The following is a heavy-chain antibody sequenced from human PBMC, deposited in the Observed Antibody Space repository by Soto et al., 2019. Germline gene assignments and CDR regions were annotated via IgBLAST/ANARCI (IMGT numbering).Heavy chain of an antibody. CDR2: IGNRGDT. J-gene: IGHJ4*02. D-gene: IGHD5-12*01. CDR3: AREMTPRSIEWAPLQY. Sequence: VQLVESGGGLVPPGGSLRLSCAASGFTFSTFDFHWVRQATGKGLEWVSAIGNRGDTHYSASVKGRFTISTDSAKNSLYLQMDSLRVEDTAVYYCAREMTPRSIEWAPLQYWGQGTLVTVSS. CDR1: GFTFSTFD. V-gene: IGHV3-13*01.